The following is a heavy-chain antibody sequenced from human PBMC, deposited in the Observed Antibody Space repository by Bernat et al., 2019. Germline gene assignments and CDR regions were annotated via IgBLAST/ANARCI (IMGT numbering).Heavy chain of an antibody. CDR1: GGSFSGYY. V-gene: IGHV4-34*01. J-gene: IGHJ4*02. D-gene: IGHD6-19*01. CDR2: INHSGST. Sequence: QVQLQQWGAGLLKPSETLSLTCAVYGGSFSGYYWSWIRQPPGKGLGWIGEINHSGSTNYTPSLKSRVTISVDTSKNQFSLKLSYVTAAETAVYYWARYIAVAGTIEAGFDYWGQGTLVTVSS. CDR3: ARYIAVAGTIEAGFDY.